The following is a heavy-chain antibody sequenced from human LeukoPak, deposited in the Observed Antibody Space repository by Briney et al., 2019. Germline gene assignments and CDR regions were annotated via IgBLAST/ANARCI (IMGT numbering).Heavy chain of an antibody. CDR1: RYTFTSYY. J-gene: IGHJ4*02. CDR3: ARSWLGYCSGDSCYSIDY. CDR2: INPSGGST. Sequence: VASVKVSCKASRYTFTSYYMHWVRQAPGQGLEWMGIINPSGGSTNYAQKFQGRVTMTRDTSTSTVYMELSSLRSEDTAVYYCARSWLGYCSGDSCYSIDYWGQGTLVTVSS. D-gene: IGHD2-15*01. V-gene: IGHV1-46*01.